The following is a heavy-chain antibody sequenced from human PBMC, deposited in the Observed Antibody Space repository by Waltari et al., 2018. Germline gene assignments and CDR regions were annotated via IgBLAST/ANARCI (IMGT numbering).Heavy chain of an antibody. Sequence: QVQLVQSGAEVKKPGASVRVSCKTSGYTFSLCVIYGVRQAAGQGFEWMGWMNPNSGNTGVAQKFQGRVTLTSDTSLSTAYMELNSLKSEDTAIYYCARPLLLHGDGMGYWGQGTLVTVSS. CDR1: GYTFSLCV. CDR3: ARPLLLHGDGMGY. D-gene: IGHD3-22*01. V-gene: IGHV1-8*01. J-gene: IGHJ4*02. CDR2: MNPNSGNT.